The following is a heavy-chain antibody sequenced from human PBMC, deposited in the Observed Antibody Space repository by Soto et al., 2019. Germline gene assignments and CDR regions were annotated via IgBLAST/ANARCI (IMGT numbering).Heavy chain of an antibody. V-gene: IGHV6-1*01. D-gene: IGHD3-3*01. Sequence: SQTLSLTCAISGDSVSSNSAAWNWIRQSPSRGLEWLGRTYYRSKWYNDYAVSVKSRITINPDTSKNQFSLQLNSVTPEDTAVYYCARDAPKLGVVIHTSTRPFDYWGQGTLVTVSS. CDR3: ARDAPKLGVVIHTSTRPFDY. J-gene: IGHJ4*02. CDR2: TYYRSKWYN. CDR1: GDSVSSNSAA.